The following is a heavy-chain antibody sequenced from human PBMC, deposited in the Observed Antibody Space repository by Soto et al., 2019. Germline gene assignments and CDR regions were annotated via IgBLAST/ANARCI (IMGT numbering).Heavy chain of an antibody. J-gene: IGHJ4*02. CDR1: GSSISSGSYY. D-gene: IGHD2-15*01. CDR3: AGDYMAVVD. CDR2: IYHSGST. V-gene: IGHV4-31*03. Sequence: SETLSLTCTVSGSSISSGSYYWSWIRQHPGKGLEWIGYIYHSGSTYYNPSLKSRATISLDTSKNQFSLKLSSVTAADTAVYYCAGDYMAVVDWGQGTLVTVS.